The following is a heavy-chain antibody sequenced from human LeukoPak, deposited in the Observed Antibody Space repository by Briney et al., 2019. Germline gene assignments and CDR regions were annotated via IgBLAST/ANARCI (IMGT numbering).Heavy chain of an antibody. D-gene: IGHD2-2*01. CDR2: ISSSSSYI. Sequence: GGSLKLSCAASGFTFSGSAMHWVRQASGKGLEWVSSISSSSSYIYYADSVKGRFTISRDNAKNSLYLRMNSLRAEDTAVYYCARHCSSTSCYSSAFDIWGQGTMVTVSS. J-gene: IGHJ3*02. CDR1: GFTFSGSA. CDR3: ARHCSSTSCYSSAFDI. V-gene: IGHV3-21*01.